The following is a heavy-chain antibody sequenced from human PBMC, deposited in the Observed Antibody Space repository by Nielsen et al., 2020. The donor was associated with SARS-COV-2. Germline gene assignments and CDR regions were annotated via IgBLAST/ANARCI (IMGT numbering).Heavy chain of an antibody. Sequence: WVRQAPGQGLEWMGGIIPIFGTANYAHKLQGRVTMTTDTSTSTVYMELRSLRSDDTAVYYCARDRDPTGANIVLLVAANQGMDVWGQGTTVTVSS. J-gene: IGHJ6*02. CDR2: IIPIFGTA. D-gene: IGHD2-15*01. V-gene: IGHV1-69*05. CDR3: ARDRDPTGANIVLLVAANQGMDV.